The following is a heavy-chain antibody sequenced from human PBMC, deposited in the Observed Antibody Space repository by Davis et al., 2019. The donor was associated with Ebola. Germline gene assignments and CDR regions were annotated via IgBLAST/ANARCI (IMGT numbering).Heavy chain of an antibody. J-gene: IGHJ4*02. CDR1: GYTFTDYN. Sequence: ASVKVSCKASGYTFTDYNIHWMRQAPGQGLEWLGRVFLKSGATNYAQKFQGRVTMTRDTSISTVYMELSSLRYEETADYYCARGNNYGFEYWGQGALVTVSS. D-gene: IGHD5-18*01. CDR2: VFLKSGAT. V-gene: IGHV1-2*06. CDR3: ARGNNYGFEY.